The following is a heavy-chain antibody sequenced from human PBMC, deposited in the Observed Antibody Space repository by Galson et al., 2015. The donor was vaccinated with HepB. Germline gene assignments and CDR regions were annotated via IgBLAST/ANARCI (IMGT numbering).Heavy chain of an antibody. CDR2: TSGSGGST. CDR1: GFTFSRYG. J-gene: IGHJ3*02. CDR3: AIAYEMDTLFLGYDAFDI. Sequence: SLRLSCAIPGFTFSRYGMSWVRQAPGKGLEWVSGTSGSGGSTYYADSVKGRFTISRDKSKNTLYLQMNSLRADDTAVYYCAIAYEMDTLFLGYDAFDIRGKGTMVTVSS. D-gene: IGHD5-24*01. V-gene: IGHV3-23*01.